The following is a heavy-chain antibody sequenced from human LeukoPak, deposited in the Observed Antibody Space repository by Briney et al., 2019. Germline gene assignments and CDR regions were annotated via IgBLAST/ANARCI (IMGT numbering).Heavy chain of an antibody. CDR1: GYTFTSYG. V-gene: IGHV1-18*01. J-gene: IGHJ5*01. Sequence: ASVKVSCNASGYTFTSYGISWVRQPPGQGLEWEGWISAYNSETNNAQKPQGRVTMTTDTSTSTAYLELRRLRSDDTAVYYCASTYGSEYSSGWYGYWWHRTLVIVSS. CDR2: ISAYNSET. CDR3: ASTYGSEYSSGWYGY. D-gene: IGHD6-19*01.